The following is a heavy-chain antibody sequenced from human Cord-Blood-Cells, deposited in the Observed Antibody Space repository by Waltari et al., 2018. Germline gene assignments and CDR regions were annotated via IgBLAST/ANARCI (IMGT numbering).Heavy chain of an antibody. V-gene: IGHV4-4*02. J-gene: IGHJ4*02. CDR1: GGAISSSNW. D-gene: IGHD2-2*01. CDR2: IYHSGST. Sequence: QVQLQESGPGLVKPSGTLSLTCAVSGGAISSSNWWSRVRQPPGKGLEWIGKIYHSGSTNYNPSLKSRVTISVDKSKNQFSLKLSSVTAADTAVYYCAALVVVPAAPLGGFDYWGQGTLVTVSS. CDR3: AALVVVPAAPLGGFDY.